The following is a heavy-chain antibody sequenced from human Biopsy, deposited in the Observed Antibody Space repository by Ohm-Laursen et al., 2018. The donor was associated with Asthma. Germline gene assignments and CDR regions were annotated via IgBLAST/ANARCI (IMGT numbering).Heavy chain of an antibody. CDR3: ARDEPELAAELDY. CDR1: GFTFSHYN. V-gene: IGHV3-21*01. Sequence: SLRLSCAASGFTFSHYNMHWVRQAPGKGLEWVSSITDTSRYIKYADSVKGRFTISRDNAKNSLYLQMNSLRAEDTAVYYCARDEPELAAELDYWGPGTLVTVSS. CDR2: ITDTSRYI. D-gene: IGHD1-1*01. J-gene: IGHJ4*02.